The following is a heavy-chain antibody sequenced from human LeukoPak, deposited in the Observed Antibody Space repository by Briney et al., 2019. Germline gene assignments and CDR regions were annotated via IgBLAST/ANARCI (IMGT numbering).Heavy chain of an antibody. CDR2: ISYDGSNK. J-gene: IGHJ1*01. CDR1: GFTFSSYG. Sequence: PGGSLRLSCAASGFTFSSYGMHWVRQAPGKGLEWVAVISYDGSNKYYADSVKGRFTISRDNSKNTLYLQMNSLRAEDTAVYYCAKDYRRVAANFGYFQHWGQGTLVTVSS. CDR3: AKDYRRVAANFGYFQH. V-gene: IGHV3-30*18. D-gene: IGHD2-15*01.